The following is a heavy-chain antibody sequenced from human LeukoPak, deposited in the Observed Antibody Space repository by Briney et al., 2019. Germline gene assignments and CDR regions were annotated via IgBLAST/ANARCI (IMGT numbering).Heavy chain of an antibody. Sequence: PGGSLRLSCAVSGFTLTNAWMSWVRQAPGKGLEWVGRIKSAADGGTPGHAAPVKDRFIISRDDSKNTLFLQMNSLKTEDTAVYYCTRARSYYGMDVWGQGTTVTVSS. V-gene: IGHV3-15*01. CDR3: TRARSYYGMDV. CDR1: GFTLTNAW. CDR2: IKSAADGGTP. J-gene: IGHJ6*02.